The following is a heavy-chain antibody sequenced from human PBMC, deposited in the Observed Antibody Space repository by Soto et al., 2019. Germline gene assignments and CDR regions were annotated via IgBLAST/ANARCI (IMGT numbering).Heavy chain of an antibody. CDR3: VPHCSSTSCYFDY. V-gene: IGHV1-69*02. CDR2: IIPILGIA. Sequence: QVQLVQSGAEVKKPGSSVKVSCKASGGTFRSYTISWVRQAPGQGLEWMGRIIPILGIANYAQKFQGRVTITADKATSTAYMELSSLRSEDTAVYYCVPHCSSTSCYFDYWGQGTLVTVSS. CDR1: GGTFRSYT. J-gene: IGHJ4*02. D-gene: IGHD2-2*01.